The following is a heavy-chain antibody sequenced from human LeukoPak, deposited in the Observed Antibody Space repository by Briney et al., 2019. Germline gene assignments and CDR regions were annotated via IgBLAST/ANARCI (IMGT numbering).Heavy chain of an antibody. CDR1: GGSISSSSYY. CDR2: IFYSGST. V-gene: IGHV4-39*01. D-gene: IGHD3-10*01. J-gene: IGHJ5*02. CDR3: AGQSVSVVRGVNWFDP. Sequence: SETLSLTCTVSGGSISSSSYYWVWIRQPPGKGLEWIGSIFYSGSTYYNPSLQSRVTISVDTSKNQFSLKLSSVTAADTAVYYCAGQSVSVVRGVNWFDPSGRGTLVTVSS.